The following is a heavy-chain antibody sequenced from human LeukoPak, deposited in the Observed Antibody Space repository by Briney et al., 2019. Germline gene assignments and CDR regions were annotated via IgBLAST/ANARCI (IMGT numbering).Heavy chain of an antibody. V-gene: IGHV3-30*18. Sequence: PGGSLRLSCAASGFTFSSYGMHWVRQAPGKGLEWVAVISYDGSNKYYADSVKGRFTISRDNSKNTLYLQMNSLRAEDTAVYYCAKEAVAVYFQHWGQGTLVTVSS. CDR1: GFTFSSYG. J-gene: IGHJ1*01. CDR3: AKEAVAVYFQH. D-gene: IGHD6-19*01. CDR2: ISYDGSNK.